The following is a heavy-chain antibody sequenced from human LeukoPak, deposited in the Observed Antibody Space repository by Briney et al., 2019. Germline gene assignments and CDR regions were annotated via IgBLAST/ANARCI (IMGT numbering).Heavy chain of an antibody. Sequence: SETLSLTCTVSGGSISSSSYYWGWIRQPPGKGLEWIGSIYYSGSTYYNPSLKSRVTISVDTSKNQFSLKLSSVTAADTAVYYCARGPYSQFGYWGQGTLATVSS. V-gene: IGHV4-39*07. D-gene: IGHD3-16*01. CDR2: IYYSGST. CDR1: GGSISSSSYY. J-gene: IGHJ4*02. CDR3: ARGPYSQFGY.